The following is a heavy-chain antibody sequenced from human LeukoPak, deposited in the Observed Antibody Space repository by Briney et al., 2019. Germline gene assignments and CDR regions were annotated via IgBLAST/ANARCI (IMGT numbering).Heavy chain of an antibody. Sequence: QPGGSLRLSCAASGFTFSSYWMSWVRQAPGKWLEWVANIKQDGSEKYYVDSVKGRFTISRDNAKNSLYLQMNSLRAEDTAVYYCATLAADDYYYYYYYMDVWGKGTAVTVSS. CDR2: IKQDGSEK. CDR1: GFTFSSYW. CDR3: ATLAADDYYYYYYYMDV. J-gene: IGHJ6*03. V-gene: IGHV3-7*01. D-gene: IGHD5-12*01.